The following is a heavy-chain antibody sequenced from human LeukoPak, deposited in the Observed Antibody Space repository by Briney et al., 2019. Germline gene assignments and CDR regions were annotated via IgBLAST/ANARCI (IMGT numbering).Heavy chain of an antibody. Sequence: PGGSLRLSCAASGFTFDDYGMSWVRQAPGKGLEWVSYISSSGSTIYYADSVKGRFTISRDNAKNSLYLQMNSLRAEDTAVYYCATMGSWTGPYDYWGQGTLVTVSS. D-gene: IGHD2-15*01. CDR1: GFTFDDYG. CDR3: ATMGSWTGPYDY. J-gene: IGHJ4*02. V-gene: IGHV3-11*01. CDR2: ISSSGSTI.